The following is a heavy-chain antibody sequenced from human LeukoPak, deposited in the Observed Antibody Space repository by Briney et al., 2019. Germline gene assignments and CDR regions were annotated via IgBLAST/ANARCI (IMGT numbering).Heavy chain of an antibody. V-gene: IGHV1-8*03. CDR1: GYTFTSYD. CDR2: MNPNSGNT. J-gene: IGHJ5*02. D-gene: IGHD2-2*01. CDR3: ARESLVVPAAYWFDP. Sequence: ASVKVPCKASGYTFTSYDINWVRQATGQGLEWMGWMNPNSGNTGYAQKFQGRVTITRNTSISTAYMELSSLRSEDTAVYYCARESLVVPAAYWFDPWGQGTLVTVSS.